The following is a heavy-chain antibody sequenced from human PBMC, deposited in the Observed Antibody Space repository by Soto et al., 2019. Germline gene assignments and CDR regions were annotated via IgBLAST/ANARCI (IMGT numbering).Heavy chain of an antibody. J-gene: IGHJ5*02. CDR2: IWYDGSNK. D-gene: IGHD5-12*01. V-gene: IGHV3-33*01. CDR3: ARGHGVATTMGWFDP. Sequence: QVRLVESGGGVVQPGRSLRLSCEASGFTFSSYGIHWVRQAPGKGLEWVAVIWYDGSNKYYADSVKGRFSISRDDSKNTLYLLMYSLRAEDTAVDYCARGHGVATTMGWFDPWGQGTLVTVSS. CDR1: GFTFSSYG.